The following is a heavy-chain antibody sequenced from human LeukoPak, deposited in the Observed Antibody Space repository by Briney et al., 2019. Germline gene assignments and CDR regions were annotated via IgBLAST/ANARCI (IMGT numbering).Heavy chain of an antibody. J-gene: IGHJ6*03. CDR1: GFIFSNYA. Sequence: PGGSLRLSCAASGFIFSNYAMHWVRQAPGKGLDWVAVISFDGSNIYYADSVKGRFTISRDNSKNTLYLQMNSLRAEDTAVYCCARDGPGGYYYYYMDVWGKGTTVTVSS. CDR2: ISFDGSNI. CDR3: ARDGPGGYYYYYMDV. D-gene: IGHD4-23*01. V-gene: IGHV3-30*04.